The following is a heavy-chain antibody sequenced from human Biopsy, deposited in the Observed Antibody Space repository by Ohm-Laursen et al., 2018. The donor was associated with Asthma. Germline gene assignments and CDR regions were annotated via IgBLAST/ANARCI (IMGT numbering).Heavy chain of an antibody. V-gene: IGHV4-59*01. J-gene: IGHJ4*02. Sequence: PGTLSLTCSVYGGSISSFYWSWIRQSPEKGLEWMGYVYWTGSTNYNPSLKSRVTISVDTSKNQFSLKLTSVTAADTAVYYCARTPQRATVVHFDYWGQGTLVTVSS. CDR1: GGSISSFY. D-gene: IGHD4-23*01. CDR2: VYWTGST. CDR3: ARTPQRATVVHFDY.